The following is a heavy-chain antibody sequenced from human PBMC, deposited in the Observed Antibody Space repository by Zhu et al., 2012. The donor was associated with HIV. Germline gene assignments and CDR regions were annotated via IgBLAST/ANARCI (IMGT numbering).Heavy chain of an antibody. CDR1: GGSISSYY. D-gene: IGHD3-16*02. CDR3: ARVASWPTGYRYYFDY. V-gene: IGHV4-4*07. CDR2: IYTSGST. J-gene: IGHJ4*02. Sequence: QVQLQESGPGLVKPSETLSLTCTVSGGSISSYYWSWIRQPAGKGLEWIGRIYTSGSTNYNPSLKSRVTMSVDTSKNQFSLKLSSVTAADTAVYYCARVASWPTGYRYYFDYWGQGTLVTVSS.